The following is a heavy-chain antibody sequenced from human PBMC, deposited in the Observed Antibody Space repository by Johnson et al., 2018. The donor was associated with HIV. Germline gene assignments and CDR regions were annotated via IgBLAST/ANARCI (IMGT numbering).Heavy chain of an antibody. CDR2: ISWDGGST. CDR1: GFTFDDYG. CDR3: AKGRAQHLDGGAFDI. V-gene: IGHV3-20*04. Sequence: VQVVESGGGVVRPGESLRLSCAASGFTFDDYGMSWVRQAPGKGLEWVSLISWDGGSTYYADSVKGRFTISRDNAKNSLYLQMNSLRAEDTALYYCAKGRAQHLDGGAFDIWGQGTMVTVSS. J-gene: IGHJ3*02. D-gene: IGHD6-13*01.